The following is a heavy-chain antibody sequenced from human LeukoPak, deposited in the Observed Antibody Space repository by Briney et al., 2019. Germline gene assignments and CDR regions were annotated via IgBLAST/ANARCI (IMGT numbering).Heavy chain of an antibody. D-gene: IGHD3-22*01. J-gene: IGHJ4*02. V-gene: IGHV3-48*03. CDR2: ITGSSSTI. CDR3: AREELGSSGYSSLDC. Sequence: GGSLRLSCVASGFTFSSYEMNWLRQAPGKGPEWVSYITGSSSTIYYADSVKGRFTISRDNAKNSLYLQMNSLRAEDTAVYYCAREELGSSGYSSLDCWGQGTLVTVSS. CDR1: GFTFSSYE.